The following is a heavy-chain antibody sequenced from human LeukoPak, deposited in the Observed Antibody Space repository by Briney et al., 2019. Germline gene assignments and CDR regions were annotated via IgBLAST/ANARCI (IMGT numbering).Heavy chain of an antibody. J-gene: IGHJ6*02. CDR3: ARGRGYSSSSTDMDV. CDR2: ISSSSGYI. CDR1: GFSFSGYS. Sequence: GGSPRLSCAASGFSFSGYSMNWVRQAPGKGLEWVSYISSSSGYIYYADSVKDRFTISRDNAENSLYLQMNSLRAEDTAVYYCARGRGYSSSSTDMDVWGPGTTVTVSS. D-gene: IGHD6-13*01. V-gene: IGHV3-21*05.